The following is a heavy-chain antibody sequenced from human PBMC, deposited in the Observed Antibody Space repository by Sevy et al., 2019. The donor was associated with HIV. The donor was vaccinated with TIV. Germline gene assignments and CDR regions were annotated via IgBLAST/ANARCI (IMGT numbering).Heavy chain of an antibody. CDR3: ARVVVITTQYFDY. CDR1: GYSISSGYY. D-gene: IGHD3-22*01. CDR2: IYRSGST. J-gene: IGHJ4*02. V-gene: IGHV4-38-2*01. Sequence: SETLSLTCAVSGYSISSGYYWGWIRQPPGKGLEWIGSIYRSGSTYYNPSLKSRVTISVDTSKNQFSLKLSSVTAADTAVYYCARVVVITTQYFDYWGQGTLVTVSS.